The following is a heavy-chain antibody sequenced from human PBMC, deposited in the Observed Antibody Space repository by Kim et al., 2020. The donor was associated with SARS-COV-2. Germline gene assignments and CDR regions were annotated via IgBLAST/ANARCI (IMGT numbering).Heavy chain of an antibody. Sequence: SETLSLTCAVYGGSFSGYYWSWIRQPPGKGLEWIGEINHSGSTNYNPSLKSRVTISVDTSKNQFSLKLSSVTAADTAVYYCARGRGTLWFGELGGYYYYYGMDVWGQGTTVTVSS. CDR1: GGSFSGYY. CDR2: INHSGST. J-gene: IGHJ6*02. D-gene: IGHD3-10*01. CDR3: ARGRGTLWFGELGGYYYYYGMDV. V-gene: IGHV4-34*01.